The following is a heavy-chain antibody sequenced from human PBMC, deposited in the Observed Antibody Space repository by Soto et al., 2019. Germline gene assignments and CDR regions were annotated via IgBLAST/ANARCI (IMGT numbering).Heavy chain of an antibody. V-gene: IGHV3-23*01. J-gene: IGHJ4*02. CDR2: INGGGDSP. D-gene: IGHD3-10*01. CDR1: GFTFSNYA. CDR3: AKRGKFGGFDY. Sequence: HLLESGGGLVHPGGSLRLSCTASGFTFSNYAMTWVRQGPGKGLQWVAGINGGGDSPHYADSVKGRFIISRDNSNNTLVLQMRRLRVDDTALYYCAKRGKFGGFDYWGQGTLLTVSS.